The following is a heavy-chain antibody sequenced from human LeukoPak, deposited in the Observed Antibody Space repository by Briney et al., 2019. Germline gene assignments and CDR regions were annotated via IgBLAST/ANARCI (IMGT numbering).Heavy chain of an antibody. V-gene: IGHV3-7*01. Sequence: GGSLRLSCAASGFTFSSYSMNWVRQAPGKGLEWVANIKQDGSEKNYVGSVKGRFTIARDNAKDSLYLQMNSLRAEDTAVYYCARSSITMVRGVIKSTTSWYHYYNMDVWGKGTTVTVSS. CDR2: IKQDGSEK. CDR3: ARSSITMVRGVIKSTTSWYHYYNMDV. J-gene: IGHJ6*03. CDR1: GFTFSSYS. D-gene: IGHD3-10*01.